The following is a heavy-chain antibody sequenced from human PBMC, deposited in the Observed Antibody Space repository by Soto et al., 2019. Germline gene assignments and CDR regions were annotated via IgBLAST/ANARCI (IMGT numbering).Heavy chain of an antibody. Sequence: TSETLSLTCTVSGGSISSYYWSWIRQPPGKGLEWIGYIYYSGSTNYNPSLKSRVTISVDTSKNQFSLKLSSVTAADTAVYYCARTAGTTFISYYYYYGMDVWGQGTTVTVSS. D-gene: IGHD1-7*01. CDR3: ARTAGTTFISYYYYYGMDV. V-gene: IGHV4-59*01. CDR1: GGSISSYY. CDR2: IYYSGST. J-gene: IGHJ6*02.